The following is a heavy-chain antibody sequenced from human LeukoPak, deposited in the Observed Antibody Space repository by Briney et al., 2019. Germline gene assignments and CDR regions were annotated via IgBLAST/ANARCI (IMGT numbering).Heavy chain of an antibody. J-gene: IGHJ4*02. CDR3: ARRPISVGRLPEVFDY. CDR1: GYSFNNHW. D-gene: IGHD6-25*01. Sequence: GGALKISRRGFGYSFNNHWIGLVRQISGKGVEGMGIFYPGDSDTRYSTSFQGQVPISADKSISTAYLQWSSLKASDTVMYYCARRPISVGRLPEVFDYWGQGALVTVS. V-gene: IGHV5-51*01. CDR2: FYPGDSDT.